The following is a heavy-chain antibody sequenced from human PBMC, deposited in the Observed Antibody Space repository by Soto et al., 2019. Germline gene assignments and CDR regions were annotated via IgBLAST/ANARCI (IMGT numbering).Heavy chain of an antibody. CDR1: GGSISSYY. V-gene: IGHV4-59*08. Sequence: QVQLQESGPGLVKPSETLSLTCTVSGGSISSYYWSWIRQTPGQGLEWIGYIYYSGSTNYNPSLKSRATISVDTSENQFSLKLNSLTAADTALYYCTRSSSSWTPFFAYWGQGTLVTVSS. D-gene: IGHD6-13*01. J-gene: IGHJ4*02. CDR2: IYYSGST. CDR3: TRSSSSWTPFFAY.